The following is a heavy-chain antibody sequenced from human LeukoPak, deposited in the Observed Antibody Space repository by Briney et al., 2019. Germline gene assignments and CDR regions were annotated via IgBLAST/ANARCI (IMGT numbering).Heavy chain of an antibody. CDR3: ARTLRITIFGVVNRPFDY. CDR2: IYYSGST. J-gene: IGHJ4*02. D-gene: IGHD3-3*01. Sequence: SETLSLTCTVSGGSISSGSYYWGWIRQPPGKGLEWIGSIYYSGSTYYNPSLKSRVTISVDTSKNQFSLKLSSVTAADTAVYYCARTLRITIFGVVNRPFDYWGQGTLVTVSS. V-gene: IGHV4-39*07. CDR1: GGSISSGSYY.